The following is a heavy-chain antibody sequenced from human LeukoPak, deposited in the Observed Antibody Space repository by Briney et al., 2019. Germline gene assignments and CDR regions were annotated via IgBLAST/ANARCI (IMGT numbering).Heavy chain of an antibody. Sequence: GASVKVSCKASGGTFSSYAISWVRQAPGQGLEWMGGIIPIFGTANYAQKFQGRVTITADESTSTAYMELSSLRSEDTAVYYCARGPTYYGSGSYLDYWGQGTLVTVSS. CDR3: ARGPTYYGSGSYLDY. D-gene: IGHD3-10*01. CDR2: IIPIFGTA. CDR1: GGTFSSYA. V-gene: IGHV1-69*13. J-gene: IGHJ4*02.